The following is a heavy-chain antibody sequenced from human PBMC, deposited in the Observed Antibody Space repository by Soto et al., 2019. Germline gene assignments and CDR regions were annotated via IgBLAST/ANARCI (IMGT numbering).Heavy chain of an antibody. CDR3: ARLAMVRGVITFDY. J-gene: IGHJ4*02. Sequence: PSGTLSLTCTVSGGSLSSYYWSGVRQPPGKGLEWIGHIYYTGSTNYNPSLKSRVTISVDTSKNQFSLKLSSATAADTAVYYCARLAMVRGVITFDYWGQGTLVTVSS. V-gene: IGHV4-59*01. D-gene: IGHD3-10*01. CDR2: IYYTGST. CDR1: GGSLSSYY.